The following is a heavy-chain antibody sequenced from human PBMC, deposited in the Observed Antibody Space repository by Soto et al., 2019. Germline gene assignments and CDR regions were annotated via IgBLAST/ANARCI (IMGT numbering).Heavy chain of an antibody. V-gene: IGHV1-69*13. CDR3: ARAERSYYYDSSGYYNWLDP. D-gene: IGHD3-22*01. CDR1: GGTFSSYA. Sequence: SVKVSCKASGGTFSSYAISWVRQAPGQGLEWMGGIIPIFGTANYAQKFQGRVTITADEYKSTAYMEQSRLRSEDTAVYYCARAERSYYYDSSGYYNWLDPWGQGTPVTV. CDR2: IIPIFGTA. J-gene: IGHJ5*02.